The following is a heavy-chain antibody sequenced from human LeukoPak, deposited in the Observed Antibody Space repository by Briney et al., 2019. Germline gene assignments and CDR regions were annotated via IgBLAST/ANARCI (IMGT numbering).Heavy chain of an antibody. Sequence: SETLSLTCTVSGGSISSSSYYWGWIRQPSGKGLEWIGSIYYSGSTYYNPSLKSRVTISVDTSKNQFSLKLSSVTAADTAVYYCAGGYCSGGSCSEHYYYYGMDVWGQGTTVTVSS. CDR2: IYYSGST. CDR3: AGGYCSGGSCSEHYYYYGMDV. J-gene: IGHJ6*02. D-gene: IGHD2-15*01. V-gene: IGHV4-39*07. CDR1: GGSISSSSYY.